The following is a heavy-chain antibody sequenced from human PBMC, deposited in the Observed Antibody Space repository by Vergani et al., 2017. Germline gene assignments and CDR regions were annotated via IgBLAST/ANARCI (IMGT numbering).Heavy chain of an antibody. Sequence: QLQLQESGPGLVKPSETLSLTCTVSGGSISSSRYYWGWIRQPPGKGLEWIGSIYYSGSTYYNPSLKSRVTISVDTSKNQFSLKLSSVTAADTAVYYCARHARGVSTAHWFDPWGQGTLVTVSS. V-gene: IGHV4-39*01. CDR2: IYYSGST. CDR3: ARHARGVSTAHWFDP. J-gene: IGHJ5*02. D-gene: IGHD2-2*01. CDR1: GGSISSSRYY.